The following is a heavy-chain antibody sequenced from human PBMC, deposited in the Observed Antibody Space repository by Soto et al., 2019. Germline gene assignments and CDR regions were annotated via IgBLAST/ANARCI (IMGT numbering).Heavy chain of an antibody. D-gene: IGHD1-26*01. Sequence: EVQLVESGGGLVQPGGSLRLSCAASKFTFSRYWMHWVRQTPGKGLMWVARINTEGSRTTYADSVKGRFTISRDNAKNTVFLDMNSLRADDTAVYYCARVASGSYDWFDPWGQGTLVTVSS. CDR3: ARVASGSYDWFDP. V-gene: IGHV3-74*03. J-gene: IGHJ5*02. CDR2: INTEGSRT. CDR1: KFTFSRYW.